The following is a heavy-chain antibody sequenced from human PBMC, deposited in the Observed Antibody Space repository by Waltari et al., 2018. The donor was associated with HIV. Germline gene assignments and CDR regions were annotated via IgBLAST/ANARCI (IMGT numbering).Heavy chain of an antibody. CDR3: TRGTFTVTYYFDY. CDR1: GFSFGDYA. Sequence: EVQLGESGGGLVQPGRSLRLSCATSGFSFGDYAMSWFRQAPGKGMEGVGLIGRKAYGGTTQYAASVKGRFTISRDDSKSIAYLQMNRLKTEDTALYYCTRGTFTVTYYFDYWGRGTLVTVSS. J-gene: IGHJ4*02. CDR2: IGRKAYGGTT. D-gene: IGHD4-17*01. V-gene: IGHV3-49*03.